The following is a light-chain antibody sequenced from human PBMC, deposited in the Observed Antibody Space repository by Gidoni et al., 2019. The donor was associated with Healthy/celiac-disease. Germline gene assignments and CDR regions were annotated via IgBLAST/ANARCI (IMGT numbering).Light chain of an antibody. Sequence: ILITQSPDSLAVSLGERATINCKSSQSVLYSSNHKNYLAWYQQKPGQPPKLLIYWASTRESGVPDRFSGSGSGTDFTLTISSLQAEDVAVYYCQQYYSTLTWTFGQGTKVEIK. CDR1: QSVLYSSNHKNY. CDR2: WAS. J-gene: IGKJ1*01. V-gene: IGKV4-1*01. CDR3: QQYYSTLTWT.